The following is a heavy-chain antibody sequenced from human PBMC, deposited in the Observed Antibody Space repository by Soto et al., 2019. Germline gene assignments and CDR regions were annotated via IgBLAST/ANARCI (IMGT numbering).Heavy chain of an antibody. CDR3: TTQQQPWIYFDY. Sequence: GGSLRLSCAASGFTFSNAWMSWVRQAPGKGLEWVGRIKSKTDGGTTDYAAPVKGRFTISRDDSKNTLYLQMNSLKTEDTAVYYCTTQQQPWIYFDYWGQGTLVTVSS. CDR1: GFTFSNAW. CDR2: IKSKTDGGTT. D-gene: IGHD6-13*01. V-gene: IGHV3-15*01. J-gene: IGHJ4*02.